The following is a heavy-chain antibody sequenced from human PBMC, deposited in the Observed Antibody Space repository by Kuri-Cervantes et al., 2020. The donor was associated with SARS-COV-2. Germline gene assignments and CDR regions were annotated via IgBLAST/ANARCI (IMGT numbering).Heavy chain of an antibody. J-gene: IGHJ3*02. CDR1: GFTFSFYW. CDR2: ISSSSSQR. Sequence: GESLKISCAASGFTFSFYWMSWVRQAPGKGLEWVSSISSSSSQRYYVDSVKGRFTISRDNAKNSLYLQMNSLRAEDTAVYYCAREFRSFTMIVADAFDIWGQGTMVTVSS. D-gene: IGHD3-22*01. CDR3: AREFRSFTMIVADAFDI. V-gene: IGHV3-21*01.